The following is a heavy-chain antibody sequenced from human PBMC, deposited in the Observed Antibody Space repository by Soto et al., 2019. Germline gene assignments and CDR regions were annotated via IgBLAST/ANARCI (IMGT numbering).Heavy chain of an antibody. Sequence: PGRSLRLSCAASGFTFSSYSMNWVRQAPGKGLEWVSSISSSYSSSSYRYYADSVKGRFTISRDNAKNSLYLQMNSLRAEDTAVYYCAADSRHYDFWTGYYGDFDFWGQGTLVTVSS. CDR1: GFTFSSYS. V-gene: IGHV3-21*01. CDR2: ISSSYSSSSYR. CDR3: AADSRHYDFWTGYYGDFDF. D-gene: IGHD3-3*01. J-gene: IGHJ4*02.